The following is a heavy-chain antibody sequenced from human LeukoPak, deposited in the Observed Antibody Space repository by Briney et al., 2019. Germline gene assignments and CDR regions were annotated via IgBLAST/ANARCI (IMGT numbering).Heavy chain of an antibody. Sequence: GGSLRLSCAASGFAFSSYAMSWVRQAPGKGLEWVSAISGSGGTTYFADSVKGRFTISRDNSKNTLYLQMNSLRAEDTAVYYCARAEDSSSDGMDVWGKGTTVTVSS. J-gene: IGHJ6*04. CDR1: GFAFSSYA. CDR2: ISGSGGTT. CDR3: ARAEDSSSDGMDV. V-gene: IGHV3-23*01. D-gene: IGHD6-6*01.